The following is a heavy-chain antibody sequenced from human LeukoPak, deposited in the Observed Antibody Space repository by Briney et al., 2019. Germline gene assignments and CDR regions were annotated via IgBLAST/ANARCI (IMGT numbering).Heavy chain of an antibody. J-gene: IGHJ3*02. CDR2: IYSGGST. Sequence: PGGSLRLSCAASGLTVSSNYMSWVRQAPGKGLEWVSVIYSGGSTYYADSVKGRFTISRDNSKNTLYLQMNSLRAEDTAVYYCARVSNTDAFDIWGQGTMVTVSS. D-gene: IGHD2-2*02. CDR3: ARVSNTDAFDI. CDR1: GLTVSSNY. V-gene: IGHV3-66*01.